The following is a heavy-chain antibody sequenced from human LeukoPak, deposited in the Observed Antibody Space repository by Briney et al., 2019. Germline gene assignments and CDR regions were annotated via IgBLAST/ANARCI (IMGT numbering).Heavy chain of an antibody. J-gene: IGHJ4*02. CDR3: ARRINSGASFFDY. Sequence: SETLSLTCAVYGGSFSGYYWSWIRQPPGKGLEWIGEINHSGSTNYNPSLKSRVTISVDTSKNQFSLKLSSVTTADTAVYYCARRINSGASFFDYWGQGTLVTVSS. D-gene: IGHD1-20*01. V-gene: IGHV4-34*01. CDR2: INHSGST. CDR1: GGSFSGYY.